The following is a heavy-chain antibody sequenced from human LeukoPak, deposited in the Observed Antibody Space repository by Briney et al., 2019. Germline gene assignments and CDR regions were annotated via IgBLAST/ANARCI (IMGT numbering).Heavy chain of an antibody. Sequence: ASVKVSCKASGYTFTSYGISWVRQAPGQGLEWMGWISAHNGNTKYAQKLQGRVTMTTDTSTSTAYMELRSLRSDDTAVYYCARDSADLDYYGSGSNWWGQGTLVTVSS. CDR1: GYTFTSYG. D-gene: IGHD3-10*01. CDR3: ARDSADLDYYGSGSNW. V-gene: IGHV1-18*01. CDR2: ISAHNGNT. J-gene: IGHJ4*02.